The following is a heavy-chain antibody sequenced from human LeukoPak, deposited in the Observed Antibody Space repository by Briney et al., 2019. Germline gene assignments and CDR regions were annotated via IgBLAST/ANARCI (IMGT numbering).Heavy chain of an antibody. J-gene: IGHJ6*03. CDR3: ARAMIRSSQAVAVNNSRQRPYYYYYYMDV. V-gene: IGHV1-69*13. CDR2: IIPIFGTA. CDR1: GGTFSSYA. D-gene: IGHD6-19*01. Sequence: GASVKVSCKASGGTFSSYAISWVRQAPGQGLEWMGGIIPIFGTANYAQKFQGRVTITADESTSTAYMELSSLRSEDTAVYYCARAMIRSSQAVAVNNSRQRPYYYYYYMDVWGKGTTVTISS.